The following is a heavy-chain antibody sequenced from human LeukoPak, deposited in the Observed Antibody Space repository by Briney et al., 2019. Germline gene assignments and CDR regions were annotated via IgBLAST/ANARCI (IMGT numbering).Heavy chain of an antibody. D-gene: IGHD2-2*01. CDR1: GGSFSGYY. CDR2: INHSGST. Sequence: TETPSLTCAVYGGSFSGYYWSWIRQPPGKGLEWIGEINHSGSTNYNPSLKSRVTISVDTSKNQFSLKLSSVTAADTAVYYCARGRVVVVPAAHYWYFDLWGRGTLVTVSS. V-gene: IGHV4-34*01. J-gene: IGHJ2*01. CDR3: ARGRVVVVPAAHYWYFDL.